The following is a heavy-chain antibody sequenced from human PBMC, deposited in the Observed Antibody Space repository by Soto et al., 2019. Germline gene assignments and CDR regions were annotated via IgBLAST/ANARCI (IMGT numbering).Heavy chain of an antibody. Sequence: PGGSLRLSCAASGFTFSSYAMSWVRQAPGKGLEWVSGISGSGGSTYYADSVRGRFTISRDNSKNTLYLQMNSLRVEDTAVYYCATEQAARYYWGQGTLVTVSS. V-gene: IGHV3-23*01. D-gene: IGHD6-25*01. CDR2: ISGSGGST. J-gene: IGHJ4*02. CDR3: ATEQAARYY. CDR1: GFTFSSYA.